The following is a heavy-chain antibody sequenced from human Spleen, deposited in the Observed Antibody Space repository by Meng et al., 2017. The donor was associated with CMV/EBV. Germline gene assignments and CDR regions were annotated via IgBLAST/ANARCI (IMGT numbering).Heavy chain of an antibody. CDR3: AREAGYCSSTSCYTGGLGFDY. V-gene: IGHV4-59*01. CDR1: SYY. D-gene: IGHD2-2*02. CDR2: IYYSGST. J-gene: IGHJ4*02. Sequence: SYYWSWIRQPTGKGLEWIGYIYYSGSTNYNPSLKSRVTISVDTSKNQFSLKLSSVTAADTAVYYCAREAGYCSSTSCYTGGLGFDYWGQGTLVTVSS.